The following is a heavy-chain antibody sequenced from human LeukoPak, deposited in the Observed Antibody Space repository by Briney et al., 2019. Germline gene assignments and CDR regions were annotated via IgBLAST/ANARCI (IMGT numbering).Heavy chain of an antibody. CDR1: GFTFSGYW. V-gene: IGHV3-7*01. CDR3: ARAMT. J-gene: IGHJ4*02. CDR2: IKPDGSEK. Sequence: GGSLRLSCAASGFTFSGYWMSWVRQAPGKGLEWVANIKPDGSEKAYVDSVKGRFTISRDSTKNSLYLQMNSLRAEDTAVYYCARAMTWGQGTLVSVSS.